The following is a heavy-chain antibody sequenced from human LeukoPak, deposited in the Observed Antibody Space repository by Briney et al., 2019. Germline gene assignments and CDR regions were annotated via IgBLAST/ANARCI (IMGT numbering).Heavy chain of an antibody. CDR2: INWNGGST. CDR1: GFTFDDYG. CDR3: AREYSGYDFNYYYYYMDV. Sequence: GGSLRLSCAASGFTFDDYGMSWVRQAPGKGLEWVSGINWNGGSTGYADSVKGRFTISRDNAKNSLYLQMNSLRAEDTALYYCAREYSGYDFNYYYYYMDVWGKGTTVTVSS. J-gene: IGHJ6*03. D-gene: IGHD5-12*01. V-gene: IGHV3-20*04.